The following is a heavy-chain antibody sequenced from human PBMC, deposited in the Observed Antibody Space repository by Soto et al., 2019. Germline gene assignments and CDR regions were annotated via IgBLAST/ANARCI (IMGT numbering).Heavy chain of an antibody. V-gene: IGHV2-5*02. CDR3: ARLTYYYDSSGYTFDY. J-gene: IGHJ4*02. CDR2: IYWDDDK. D-gene: IGHD3-22*01. Sequence: QITLKESGPTLVKPTQTLTLTCTFSGFSLSTSGVGVGWIRQPPGKALEWLALIYWDDDKRYSPSLKSRLTITXXTXKXXVVLTMTNMDPVDTATYYCARLTYYYDSSGYTFDYWGQGTLVTVSS. CDR1: GFSLSTSGVG.